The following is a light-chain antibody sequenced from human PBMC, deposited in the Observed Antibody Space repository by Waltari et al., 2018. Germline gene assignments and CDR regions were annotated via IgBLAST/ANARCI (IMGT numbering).Light chain of an antibody. CDR3: MQALQTPWT. CDR2: LGS. CDR1: QSLLHSNGYNY. Sequence: IVMTQSPLSLPVTPGHPASISFRSSQSLLHSNGYNYLDWCLQKPGHSPQLLIYLGSNRASGVPDRFSGSGSGTDFTLKINRVEAEDVGVYYCMQALQTPWTFGQGTKVEIK. J-gene: IGKJ1*01. V-gene: IGKV2-28*01.